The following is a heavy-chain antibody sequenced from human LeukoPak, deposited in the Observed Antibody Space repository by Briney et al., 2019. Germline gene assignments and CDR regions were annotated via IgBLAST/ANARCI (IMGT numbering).Heavy chain of an antibody. D-gene: IGHD6-13*01. J-gene: IGHJ4*02. CDR2: ISYDGSNK. Sequence: GGSLRLSCAASGITFSSYGMHWVRQAPGKGLEWVAVISYDGSNKYYADSVKGRFTISRDNSKNTLYLQMNSLRAEDTAVYYCARDQFRGYSSSWSQFDYWGQGTLVTVSS. CDR1: GITFSSYG. CDR3: ARDQFRGYSSSWSQFDY. V-gene: IGHV3-30*03.